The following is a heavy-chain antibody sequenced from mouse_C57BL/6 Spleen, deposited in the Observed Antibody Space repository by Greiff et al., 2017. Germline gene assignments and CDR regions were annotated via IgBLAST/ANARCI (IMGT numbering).Heavy chain of an antibody. V-gene: IGHV3-6*01. Sequence: EVKLQESGPGLVKPSQSLSLTCSVTGYSITSGYYWNWIRQFPGNKLEWMGYISYDGSNNYNPSLKNRISITRDTSKNQFFLKLNSVTTEDTATYYCARGLGQGYFDYWGQGTTLTVSS. CDR3: ARGLGQGYFDY. D-gene: IGHD4-1*01. J-gene: IGHJ2*01. CDR1: GYSITSGYY. CDR2: ISYDGSN.